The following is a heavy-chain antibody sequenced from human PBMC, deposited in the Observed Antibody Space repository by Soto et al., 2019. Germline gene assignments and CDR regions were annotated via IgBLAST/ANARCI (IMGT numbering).Heavy chain of an antibody. CDR3: ATDRSGGSGSYPHGIDAFDI. CDR1: GYTLTELS. V-gene: IGHV1-24*01. Sequence: ASVKVSCKVSGYTLTELSMHWVRQAPGKGLEWMGGFDPEDGETIYAQKFQGRVTMTEDTSTDTAYMELSSLRSEDTAVYYCATDRSGGSGSYPHGIDAFDIWGQGTMVTVSS. J-gene: IGHJ3*02. D-gene: IGHD3-10*01. CDR2: FDPEDGET.